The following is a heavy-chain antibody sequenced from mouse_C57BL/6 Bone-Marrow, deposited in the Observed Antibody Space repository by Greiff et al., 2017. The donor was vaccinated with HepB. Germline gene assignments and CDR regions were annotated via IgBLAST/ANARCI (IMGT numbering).Heavy chain of an antibody. D-gene: IGHD2-5*01. CDR3: ARMRHYSNYFFYYFDY. CDR1: GYTFTSYW. CDR2: IHPNSGST. V-gene: IGHV1-64*01. J-gene: IGHJ2*01. Sequence: QVQLKQPGAELVKPGASVKLSCKASGYTFTSYWMHWVKQRPGQGLEWIGMIHPNSGSTNYNEKFKSKATLTVDKSSSTAYMQLSSLTSEDSAVYYCARMRHYSNYFFYYFDYWGQGTTLTVSS.